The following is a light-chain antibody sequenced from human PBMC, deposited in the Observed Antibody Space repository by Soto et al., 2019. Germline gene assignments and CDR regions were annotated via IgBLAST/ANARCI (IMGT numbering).Light chain of an antibody. CDR3: QQYNNWPSIT. CDR2: GAS. Sequence: EIVMTQSPATLSVSPGERATLSCRSSQSVSSIYLAWYQQKPGQAPRLLIYGASTRATGIPARFSGSGSGTEFTLTISSLQSEDFAVYYCQQYNNWPSITFGQGTRLEIK. V-gene: IGKV3-15*01. CDR1: QSVSSIY. J-gene: IGKJ5*01.